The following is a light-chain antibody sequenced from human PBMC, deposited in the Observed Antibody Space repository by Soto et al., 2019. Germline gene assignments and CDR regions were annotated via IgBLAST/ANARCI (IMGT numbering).Light chain of an antibody. V-gene: IGKV1-5*01. CDR2: DAS. CDR1: QSINNC. Sequence: DIQMTQSPSTLSAFVGDRVTITCRASQSINNCLAWYQQKPGEAPKLLIYDASSLQSGVPSRFSGSGSGTDFTLTISSLQPDDLATYYCHQYNSDYTFGQGTRLEV. CDR3: HQYNSDYT. J-gene: IGKJ2*01.